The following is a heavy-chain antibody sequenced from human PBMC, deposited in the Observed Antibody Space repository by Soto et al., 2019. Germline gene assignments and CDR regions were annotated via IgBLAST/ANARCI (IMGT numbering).Heavy chain of an antibody. D-gene: IGHD1-7*01. CDR3: ARDSYILNYLALYYYCYPGMDV. CDR2: IWYEGLNK. J-gene: IGHJ6*04. V-gene: IGHV3-33*01. Sequence: GGSLGLACAASGLSVRSSGVAGVRQTPGKGLEWVAVIWYEGLNKYYADSVKGRFTITRDNSKNTLYLQMDSLRAEDTAVYYCARDSYILNYLALYYYCYPGMDVWGKGTTVTVSS. CDR1: GLSVRSSG.